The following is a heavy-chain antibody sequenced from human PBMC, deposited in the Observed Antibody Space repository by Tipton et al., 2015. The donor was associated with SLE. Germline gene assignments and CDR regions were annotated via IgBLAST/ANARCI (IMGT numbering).Heavy chain of an antibody. CDR3: TRVESTSWAFDI. Sequence: SLRLSCRGSGFTFRSYAINWVRQTPGKGLEWVSGISGSGLSTDYADSVKGRFTISRDNAKNTLYLQMNSLRAEDTAVYYCTRVESTSWAFDIWGQGTIVTVSS. J-gene: IGHJ3*02. V-gene: IGHV3-23*01. CDR2: ISGSGLST. D-gene: IGHD2/OR15-2a*01. CDR1: GFTFRSYA.